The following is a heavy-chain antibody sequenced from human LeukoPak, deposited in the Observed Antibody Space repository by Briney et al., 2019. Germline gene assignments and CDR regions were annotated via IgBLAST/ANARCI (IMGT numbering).Heavy chain of an antibody. V-gene: IGHV3-64*04. CDR1: GFSFSSYA. CDR3: ARERVIAAAGDGFDS. Sequence: SGESLRLSCSASGFSFSSYAMHWVRQVPGKGLEYVAAVTNNGGDTYHADSVKGRFTISRDNAKNSLFLQMNGLRDEDTALYYCARERVIAAAGDGFDSWGQGTLVTVSS. D-gene: IGHD2-21*01. J-gene: IGHJ4*02. CDR2: VTNNGGDT.